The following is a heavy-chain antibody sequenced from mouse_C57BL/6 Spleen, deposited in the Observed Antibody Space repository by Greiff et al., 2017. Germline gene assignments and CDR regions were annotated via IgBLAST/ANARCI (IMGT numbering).Heavy chain of an antibody. CDR1: GFTFSDYY. CDR2: ISNGGGST. J-gene: IGHJ4*01. D-gene: IGHD2-5*01. CDR3: ARHEESNYENAMDY. V-gene: IGHV5-12*01. Sequence: DVQLVESGGGLVQPGGSLKLSCAASGFTFSDYYMYWVRQTPEKRLEWVAYISNGGGSTYYPDTVKGRFTISRDNAKNTLYLQMRRLKSEDTAMYDSARHEESNYENAMDYWGQGTSVTVSS.